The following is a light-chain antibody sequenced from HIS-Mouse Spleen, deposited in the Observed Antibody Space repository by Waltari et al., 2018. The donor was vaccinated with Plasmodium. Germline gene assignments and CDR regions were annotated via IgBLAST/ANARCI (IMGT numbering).Light chain of an antibody. J-gene: IGLJ3*02. CDR2: DVS. V-gene: IGLV2-11*01. CDR3: CSYAGSYTWV. Sequence: QSALTQPRSVSGSPGQSVTISCTGTSRDVGGSNSVSLYQQHPGKAPKLMIYDVSKRPSGVPDRFSGSKSGNTASLTISGLQAEDEADYYCCSYAGSYTWVFGGGTKLTVL. CDR1: SRDVGGSNS.